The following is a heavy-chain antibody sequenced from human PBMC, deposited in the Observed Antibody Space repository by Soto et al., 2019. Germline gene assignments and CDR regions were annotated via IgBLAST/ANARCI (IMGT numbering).Heavy chain of an antibody. CDR1: GYTFTGYY. V-gene: IGHV1-2*04. Sequence: XSVKVSCRASGYTFTGYYIHWVRQAPVQGLEWMGWINPNSGGTNYAQKFQGWVTMTRDTSISTAYMDLSRLTSDDTAVYYCASGKKQQLDGALDYWGQGTLVTVSS. CDR2: INPNSGGT. D-gene: IGHD6-13*01. J-gene: IGHJ4*02. CDR3: ASGKKQQLDGALDY.